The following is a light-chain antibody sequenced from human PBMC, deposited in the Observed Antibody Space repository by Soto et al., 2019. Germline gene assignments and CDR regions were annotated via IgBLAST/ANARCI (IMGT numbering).Light chain of an antibody. CDR3: QQYNSS. Sequence: DIQMTQSPSTLSASVGDRVTITCRASQSISSWLAWYQQKPGKAPKLLIYDASSLESGVPSRFSGSGSGTEFTLTISRLQPDDFATYYCQQYNSSFGQGTKVDIK. CDR1: QSISSW. J-gene: IGKJ1*01. V-gene: IGKV1-5*01. CDR2: DAS.